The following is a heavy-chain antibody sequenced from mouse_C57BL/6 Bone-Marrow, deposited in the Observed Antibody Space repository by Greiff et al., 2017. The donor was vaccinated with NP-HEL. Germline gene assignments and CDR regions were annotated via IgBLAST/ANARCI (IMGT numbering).Heavy chain of an antibody. CDR2: IDPENGDT. CDR3: TTDGYYGSSWDY. Sequence: EVKVEESGAELVRPGASVKLSCTASGFNIKDDYMHWVKQRPEQGLEWIGWIDPENGDTEYASKFQGKATITADTSSNTAYLQLSSLTSEDTAVYYCTTDGYYGSSWDYWGQGTTLTVSS. D-gene: IGHD1-1*01. V-gene: IGHV14-4*01. J-gene: IGHJ2*01. CDR1: GFNIKDDY.